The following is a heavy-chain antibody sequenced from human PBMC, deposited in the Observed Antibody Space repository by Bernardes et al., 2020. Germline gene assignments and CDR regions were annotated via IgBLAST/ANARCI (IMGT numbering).Heavy chain of an antibody. Sequence: GGSLRLSCAASGFSFNSYGMHWVRQAPGKGLEWVAVIWYDGSTKYYADSVKGRFTISRDTSKNTLYLQMNSLRSEDTAVYYCARDQGCSTISCYYVYWGQGTLVTVSS. D-gene: IGHD2-2*01. J-gene: IGHJ4*02. CDR2: IWYDGSTK. CDR1: GFSFNSYG. CDR3: ARDQGCSTISCYYVY. V-gene: IGHV3-33*01.